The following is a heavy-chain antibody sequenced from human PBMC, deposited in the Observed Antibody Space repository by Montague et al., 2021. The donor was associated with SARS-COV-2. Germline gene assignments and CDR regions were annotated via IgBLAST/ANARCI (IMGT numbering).Heavy chain of an antibody. V-gene: IGHV2-70*01. CDR3: ARTYYDILPNLYYFDY. Sequence: PALVKPTQTLTLTCTFSGFSLSTSGMCVSWIRQPPGKALEWLALIDWDDDKYYSTSLETRLTISKDTSKNQVVLTMTNMDPVDTATYYCARTYYDILPNLYYFDYWGQGTLVTVSS. CDR1: GFSLSTSGMC. J-gene: IGHJ4*02. D-gene: IGHD3-9*01. CDR2: IDWDDDK.